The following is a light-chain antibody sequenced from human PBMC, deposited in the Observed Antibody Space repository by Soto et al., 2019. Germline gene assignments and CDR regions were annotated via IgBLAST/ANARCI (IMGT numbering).Light chain of an antibody. CDR3: CSYTIRATLV. J-gene: IGLJ3*02. Sequence: QSALTKPASVSGSPGQSITISCSGTTNDIGGYNYVSWYQHHPGKVPKVIIYEVRNRPSGVSNRFSGSKSGNTASLTISGLQAEDEADYYCCSYTIRATLVFGGGTKVTVL. CDR1: TNDIGGYNY. V-gene: IGLV2-14*01. CDR2: EVR.